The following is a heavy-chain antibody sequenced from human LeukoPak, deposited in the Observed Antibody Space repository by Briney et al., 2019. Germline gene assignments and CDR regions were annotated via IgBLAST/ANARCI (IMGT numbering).Heavy chain of an antibody. J-gene: IGHJ4*02. CDR2: IYYSGGNT. CDR3: AKNGYSYARFDY. Sequence: GGSLRLSCAASGFSFSNYAMSWVRQAPGKGLEWVSTIYYSGGNTYSADSVKGRFTISRDNSRNMVYLQMNSLRAEDTAVYYCAKNGYSYARFDYWGQGTLVTVSS. CDR1: GFSFSNYA. D-gene: IGHD5-18*01. V-gene: IGHV3-23*01.